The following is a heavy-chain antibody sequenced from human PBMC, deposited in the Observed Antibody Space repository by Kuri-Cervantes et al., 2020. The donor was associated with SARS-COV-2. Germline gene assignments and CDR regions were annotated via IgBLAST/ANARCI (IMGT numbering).Heavy chain of an antibody. CDR2: IYYSGST. CDR1: GGSISSYY. CDR3: ARLIRDIVATTDYYYGMDV. Sequence: SETLSLTCTVSGGSISSYYWSWIRQPPGKGLEWIGYIYYSGSTNYNPSLKSRVTISVDTSKNQFSLKLSSVTAADTAVYYCARLIRDIVATTDYYYGMDVWGQGTTVTVSS. J-gene: IGHJ6*02. V-gene: IGHV4-59*08. D-gene: IGHD5-12*01.